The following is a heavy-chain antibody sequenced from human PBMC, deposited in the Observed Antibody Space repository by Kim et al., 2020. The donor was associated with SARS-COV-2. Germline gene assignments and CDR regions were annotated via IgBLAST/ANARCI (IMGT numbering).Heavy chain of an antibody. V-gene: IGHV3-21*04. CDR1: GFTFSAYS. Sequence: GGSLRLSCAASGFTFSAYSMNWIRQAPGKGLEWVSSISSRSAYTNYADSVKGRFTISRDNAKNSLYLQMNSLRAEDTAVYYCARDEHYTTNTWFIYYW. CDR3: ARDEHYTTNTWFIYY. J-gene: IGHJ4*01. CDR2: ISSRSAYT. D-gene: IGHD1-26*01.